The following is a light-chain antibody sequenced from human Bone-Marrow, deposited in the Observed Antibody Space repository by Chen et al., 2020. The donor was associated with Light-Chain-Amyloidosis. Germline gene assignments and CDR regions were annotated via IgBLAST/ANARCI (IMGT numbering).Light chain of an antibody. J-gene: IGKJ3*01. CDR2: DAS. CDR1: QSVSSNY. Sequence: EIVLTQSPGTLSLSPGASATLSCRASQSVSSNYLAWYQQKPGQAPRLLIYDASSRATGIPDRVSGSASGTDVTLTISRLEPEDFAVYYCQQYGSSPGTFGPGTKVDIK. V-gene: IGKV3-20*01. CDR3: QQYGSSPGT.